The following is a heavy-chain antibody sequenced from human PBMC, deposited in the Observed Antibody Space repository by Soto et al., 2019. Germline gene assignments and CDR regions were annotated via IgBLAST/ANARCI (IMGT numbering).Heavy chain of an antibody. V-gene: IGHV1-18*01. D-gene: IGHD6-6*01. CDR1: GYTFTSHG. Sequence: QVQLVQSGAEVQKSGASVKVSCKASGYTFTSHGISWVRQAPGQGLEWMGWISTYNGNTNYAQKLQGRVTMTTDTSTSKAYMEVRSLRSDDTAVYYCARYTSSLYSWGQGTLVTVSS. CDR3: ARYTSSLYS. CDR2: ISTYNGNT. J-gene: IGHJ4*02.